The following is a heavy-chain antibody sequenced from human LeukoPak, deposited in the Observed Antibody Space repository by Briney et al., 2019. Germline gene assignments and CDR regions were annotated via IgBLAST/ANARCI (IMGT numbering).Heavy chain of an antibody. J-gene: IGHJ3*02. CDR2: VHYTDSP. Sequence: PSETLSLTCSVSGGSITTHYWNWIRQPPGKGLEWIGYVHYTDSPNFNPSLKSRVTISVDTSKNQFSLKLSSVTAADTAVYYCARFLKPSAMFAFDIWGQGTMVTVSS. CDR3: ARFLKPSAMFAFDI. V-gene: IGHV4-59*11. D-gene: IGHD2-2*01. CDR1: GGSITTHY.